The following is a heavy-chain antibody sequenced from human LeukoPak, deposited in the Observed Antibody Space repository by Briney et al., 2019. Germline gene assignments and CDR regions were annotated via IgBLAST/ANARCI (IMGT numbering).Heavy chain of an antibody. CDR2: IYYSGST. V-gene: IGHV4-59*01. J-gene: IGHJ6*03. D-gene: IGHD3-22*01. CDR1: GGSISSYY. Sequence: PSETLSLTCTVSGGSISSYYWSRIRQPPGKGLEWIGYIYYSGSTYYNPSLRSRVTISVDTSKNQFSLKLSSVTAADTAVYYCARSSEGRYYYDSSGFSYYYYYMDVWGKGTTVTISS. CDR3: ARSSEGRYYYDSSGFSYYYYYMDV.